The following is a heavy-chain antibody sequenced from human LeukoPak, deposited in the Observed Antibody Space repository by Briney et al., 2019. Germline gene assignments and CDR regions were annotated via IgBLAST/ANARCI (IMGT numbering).Heavy chain of an antibody. CDR3: ARGGPNHGFDY. CDR2: VITNNGDT. Sequence: ASVKVSCKASGYTFTSYWMHWVRQAPGQGLEWMGWVITNNGDTKYAHKYQGRVTMTRDTSINTVYMELSMVTSDETAMYYCARGGPNHGFDYWGQGILVTVSS. J-gene: IGHJ4*02. D-gene: IGHD1-14*01. CDR1: GYTFTSYW. V-gene: IGHV1-2*07.